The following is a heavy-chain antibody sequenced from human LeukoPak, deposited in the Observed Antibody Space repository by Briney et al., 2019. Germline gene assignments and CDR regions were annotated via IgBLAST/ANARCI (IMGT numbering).Heavy chain of an antibody. CDR1: GYTFSNYG. V-gene: IGHV1-18*01. J-gene: IGHJ6*03. Sequence: ASVKVSCKASGYTFSNYGISWVRHAPGQGLEWMGWISTYNGSTNYAQKLQGRVTMTTDTSTSTAYMELRNLRSDDTAVYYCARGRESLGYYYYMDVWGKGTTVTISS. CDR2: ISTYNGST. CDR3: ARGRESLGYYYYMDV. D-gene: IGHD3-10*01.